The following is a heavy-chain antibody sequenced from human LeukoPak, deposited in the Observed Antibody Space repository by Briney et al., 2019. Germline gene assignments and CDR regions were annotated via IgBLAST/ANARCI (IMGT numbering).Heavy chain of an antibody. V-gene: IGHV1-46*01. CDR2: VNPSGDST. CDR1: GCTFIRYY. D-gene: IGHD3/OR15-3a*01. Sequence: GASVKVSCKASGCTFIRYYIHWVRQAPGQGLEWMGIVNPSGDSTNYAQKFQGRVTMTRDTSTSTVYMELSSLRSEDTAVYYCARWTTTYLDYWGQGTLVTVSS. J-gene: IGHJ4*02. CDR3: ARWTTTYLDY.